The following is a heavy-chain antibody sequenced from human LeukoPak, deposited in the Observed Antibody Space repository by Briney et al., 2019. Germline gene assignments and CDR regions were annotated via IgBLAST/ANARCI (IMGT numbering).Heavy chain of an antibody. J-gene: IGHJ4*02. V-gene: IGHV4-59*01. CDR3: ARDRYGDGFAHFDY. CDR1: GGSISLNY. CDR2: IYYSGVT. D-gene: IGHD5-24*01. Sequence: SETLSLTCTVSGGSISLNYWSWIRQPPGKGLEYIGYIYYSGVTNYNPSLKSRVSMSVDTSKNQFSLRLSSVTAADTAVYYCARDRYGDGFAHFDYWGQGTLVTVSS.